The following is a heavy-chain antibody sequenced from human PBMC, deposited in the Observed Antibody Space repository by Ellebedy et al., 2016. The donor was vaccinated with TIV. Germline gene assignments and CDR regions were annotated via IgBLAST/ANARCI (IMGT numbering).Heavy chain of an antibody. CDR3: ARHVEMEWLLSPVYGMDV. J-gene: IGHJ6*02. CDR1: GGSIRSYH. D-gene: IGHD3-3*01. V-gene: IGHV4-59*08. CDR2: ISYSGGT. Sequence: SETLSLTCTVSGGSIRSYHWSWIRQTPGKGLEWIAYISYSGGTKYTPSLKSRLTISVDTSKKQFSLKLSSVTAADTAVYYCARHVEMEWLLSPVYGMDVWGQGTTVTVSS.